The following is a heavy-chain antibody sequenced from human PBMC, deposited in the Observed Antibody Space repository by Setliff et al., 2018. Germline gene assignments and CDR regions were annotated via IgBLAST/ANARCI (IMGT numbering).Heavy chain of an antibody. CDR3: ARGGYSYGHHCYYYMDV. J-gene: IGHJ6*03. D-gene: IGHD5-18*01. CDR2: INHSGST. V-gene: IGHV4-34*01. Sequence: PSETLSLTCAVYGGSFSGYYWSWIRQPPGKGLEWIGEINHSGSTNYNPSLKSRVTISVDTSKNQFSLKLSSVAAADTAVYYCARGGYSYGHHCYYYMDVWGRGTTVTVSS. CDR1: GGSFSGYY.